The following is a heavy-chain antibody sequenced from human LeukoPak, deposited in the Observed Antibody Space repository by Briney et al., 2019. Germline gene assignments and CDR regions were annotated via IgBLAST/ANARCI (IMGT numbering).Heavy chain of an antibody. CDR3: ARETDFWSGFDY. D-gene: IGHD3-3*01. CDR2: MYYSGST. Sequence: NPSETLSLTCTVSGGSISTYYWSWIRQPPGKGLEWIGYMYYSGSTNYNPSLKSRVTISVDTSKNQFSLKLSSVTAADTAVYYCARETDFWSGFDYWGQGTLVTVSS. CDR1: GGSISTYY. V-gene: IGHV4-59*12. J-gene: IGHJ4*02.